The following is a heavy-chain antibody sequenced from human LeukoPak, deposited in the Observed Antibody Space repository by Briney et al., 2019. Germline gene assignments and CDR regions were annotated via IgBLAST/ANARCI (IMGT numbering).Heavy chain of an antibody. CDR3: ARGIRHFYY. J-gene: IGHJ4*02. Sequence: GGSLRLSCAASGFTFSSYSMNWVRQAPGKGLEWVSSISSSSSYIYYEDSVKGRFTISRDNAKNTLYLQMNSPRAEDTAVYYCARGIRHFYYWGQGNLVTVSS. CDR1: GFTFSSYS. CDR2: ISSSSSYI. V-gene: IGHV3-21*01.